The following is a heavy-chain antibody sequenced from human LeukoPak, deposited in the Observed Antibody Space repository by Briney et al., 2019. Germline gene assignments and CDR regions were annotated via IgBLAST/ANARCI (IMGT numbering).Heavy chain of an antibody. CDR3: AKAPGYNYGPPVDY. V-gene: IGHV3-23*01. CDR1: GFTFSSYA. Sequence: GGSLRLSCAASGFTFSSYAMSWVRQAPGKGLEWVSAISGSGGSTYYADSVKGRFTISRDNSKNTLYLQMNSLRAEDTAVYYCAKAPGYNYGPPVDYWGQGTLVTVSS. CDR2: ISGSGGST. J-gene: IGHJ4*02. D-gene: IGHD5-18*01.